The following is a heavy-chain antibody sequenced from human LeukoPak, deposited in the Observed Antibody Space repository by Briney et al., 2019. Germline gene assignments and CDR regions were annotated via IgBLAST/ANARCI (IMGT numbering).Heavy chain of an antibody. CDR3: ACLTTADAFDI. V-gene: IGHV4-39*07. CDR1: GGSISSSTYY. Sequence: PSETLSLTCTVSGGSISSSTYYWVWIRQPPGKGLEWIGSIYYNGGTYYTPSLKSRVTISVDTSKNQFSLKLSSVTAADTAVYYCACLTTADAFDIWGQGTMVTVSS. J-gene: IGHJ3*02. CDR2: IYYNGGT. D-gene: IGHD3-22*01.